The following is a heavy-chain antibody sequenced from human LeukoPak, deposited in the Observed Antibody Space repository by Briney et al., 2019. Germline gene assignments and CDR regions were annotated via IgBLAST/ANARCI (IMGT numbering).Heavy chain of an antibody. V-gene: IGHV3-48*03. CDR2: ISSSGSTI. D-gene: IGHD1-26*01. CDR1: GFTFSSYE. Sequence: QSGGSLRLSCAASGFTFSSYEMNWVRQAPGKGLEWVSYISSSGSTIYYADSVKGRFTISRDNAKNSLYLQMNSLRAEDTAVYYCASGYSGNLYFDYWGQGTLVTVSS. J-gene: IGHJ4*02. CDR3: ASGYSGNLYFDY.